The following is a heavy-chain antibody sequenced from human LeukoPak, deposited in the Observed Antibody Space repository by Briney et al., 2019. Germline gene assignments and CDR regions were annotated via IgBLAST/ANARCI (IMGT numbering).Heavy chain of an antibody. V-gene: IGHV4-31*03. CDR2: IYYSGST. J-gene: IGHJ4*02. Sequence: PSETLSLTCTVSGGSISSGGYYWSWIRQHPGKGLEWIGYIYYSGSTYYNPSLKSRVTISVDTSKNQFSLKLSSVTAADTAMYYCMRESGPYCPFGYWGQGTQVVVPS. D-gene: IGHD1-26*01. CDR1: GGSISSGGYY. CDR3: MRESGPYCPFGY.